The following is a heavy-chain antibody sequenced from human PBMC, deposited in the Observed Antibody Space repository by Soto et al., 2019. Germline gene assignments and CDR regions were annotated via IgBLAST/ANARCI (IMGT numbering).Heavy chain of an antibody. J-gene: IGHJ3*02. Sequence: GGSLRLSCAASGFTFSSYGMHWVRQAPGKGLEWVAVISYDGSNKYYADSVKGRFTISRDNSKNSLYLQMNSLRAEDTAVYYCARDSYYYDSSGPVIDAFDIWGQGTMVTVSS. CDR3: ARDSYYYDSSGPVIDAFDI. D-gene: IGHD3-22*01. CDR2: ISYDGSNK. CDR1: GFTFSSYG. V-gene: IGHV3-30*03.